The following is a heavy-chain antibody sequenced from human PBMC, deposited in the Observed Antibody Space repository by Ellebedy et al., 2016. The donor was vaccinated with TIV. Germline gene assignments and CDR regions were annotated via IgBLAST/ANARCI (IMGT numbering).Heavy chain of an antibody. CDR2: IYYSGST. V-gene: IGHV4-59*12. Sequence: SETLSLXXTVSGGSISSYYWSWIRQPPGKGLEWIGYIYYSGSTNYNPPLKSRVTISVDTSKNQFSLKLSSVTAADTAVYYCARGPSRYGSGSSYPHYYYYYGMDVWGQGTTVTVSS. D-gene: IGHD3-10*01. CDR1: GGSISSYY. J-gene: IGHJ6*02. CDR3: ARGPSRYGSGSSYPHYYYYYGMDV.